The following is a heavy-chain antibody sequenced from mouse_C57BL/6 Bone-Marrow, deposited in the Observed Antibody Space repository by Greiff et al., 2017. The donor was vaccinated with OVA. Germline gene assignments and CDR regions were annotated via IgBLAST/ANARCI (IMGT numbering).Heavy chain of an antibody. Sequence: DVMLVESGEGLVKPGGSLKLSCAASGFTFSSYAMSWVRQTPEKRLEWVAYISSGGDYIYYADTVKGRFTISRDKARNTLYLQMSSLKSEDTAMYYCTRVLDAMDYWGQGTSVTVSS. CDR1: GFTFSSYA. D-gene: IGHD1-1*01. CDR2: ISSGGDYI. J-gene: IGHJ4*01. V-gene: IGHV5-9-1*02. CDR3: TRVLDAMDY.